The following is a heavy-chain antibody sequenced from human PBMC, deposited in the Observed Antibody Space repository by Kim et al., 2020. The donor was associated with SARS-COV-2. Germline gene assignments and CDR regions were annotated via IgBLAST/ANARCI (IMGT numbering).Heavy chain of an antibody. V-gene: IGHV4-61*02. CDR3: ARRAYSGYDSPYFDY. CDR1: GGSISSGTYY. J-gene: IGHJ4*02. CDR2: IYTSGST. D-gene: IGHD5-12*01. Sequence: SETLSLTCTVSGGSISSGTYYWSWIRQPAGKGLEWNGRIYTSGSTDYNPSLKSRVTLSIDTSKNQFSLKLSSVTAADTAVYYCARRAYSGYDSPYFDYWGQGTLVTVSS.